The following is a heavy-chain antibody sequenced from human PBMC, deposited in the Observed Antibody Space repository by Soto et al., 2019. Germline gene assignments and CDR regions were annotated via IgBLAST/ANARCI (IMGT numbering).Heavy chain of an antibody. D-gene: IGHD6-19*01. CDR2: INHSGNT. CDR1: GGSISSGNYY. Sequence: SETLSLTCTVSGGSISSGNYYWTWIRQPPGKGLEWIGEINHSGNTNYSPSLKRRVTLSLDTSKNQFSLKLSYVTAADTAVYYCAKTPVSIAVAVYYFDYWGQGTLVTVSS. V-gene: IGHV4-39*07. J-gene: IGHJ4*02. CDR3: AKTPVSIAVAVYYFDY.